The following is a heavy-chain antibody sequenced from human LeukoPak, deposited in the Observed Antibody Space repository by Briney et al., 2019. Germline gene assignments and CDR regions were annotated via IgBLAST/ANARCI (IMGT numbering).Heavy chain of an antibody. D-gene: IGHD1-26*01. CDR3: ARLSIAGATYWYFDL. CDR2: MSYGGST. J-gene: IGHJ2*01. V-gene: IGHV4-30-2*03. Sequence: SQTLSLTCDVSGGSISSGLYSWSWIRQPLGKGLEWIGKMSYGGSTFYNLSLRSRVDISEDTSKNQFSLTVNSVTAADTAIYYCARLSIAGATYWYFDLWGRGTLVTVSS. CDR1: GGSISSGLYS.